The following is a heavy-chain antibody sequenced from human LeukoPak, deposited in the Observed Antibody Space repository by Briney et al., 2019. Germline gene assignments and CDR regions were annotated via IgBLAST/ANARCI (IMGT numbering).Heavy chain of an antibody. Sequence: GGSLRLSCAASGFTFSAYWMNWVRQGPGKGLEWVANIKQDGSEKYYMDSVKGRFTISRDNAKNSLYLQMNSLRAEDTALYYCAKDLPLPDVDTAMVSGWRAFDIWGQGTMVTVSS. CDR1: GFTFSAYW. CDR3: AKDLPLPDVDTAMVSGWRAFDI. J-gene: IGHJ3*02. D-gene: IGHD5-18*01. V-gene: IGHV3-7*03. CDR2: IKQDGSEK.